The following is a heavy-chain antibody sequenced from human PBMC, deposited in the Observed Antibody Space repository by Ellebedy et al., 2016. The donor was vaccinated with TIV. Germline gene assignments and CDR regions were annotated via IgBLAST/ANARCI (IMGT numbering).Heavy chain of an antibody. Sequence: GGSLRLXCAASGFIFSSYAMHWVRQPPGKGPEWVALISYDGSNNYVADSVKGRFTISRDNSNNTLYLQMNSLRAEDTAVYYCSKANTSPDFGMDVWGHGTTITVSS. V-gene: IGHV3-30*18. CDR1: GFIFSSYA. J-gene: IGHJ6*02. CDR3: SKANTSPDFGMDV. CDR2: ISYDGSNN. D-gene: IGHD3-3*01.